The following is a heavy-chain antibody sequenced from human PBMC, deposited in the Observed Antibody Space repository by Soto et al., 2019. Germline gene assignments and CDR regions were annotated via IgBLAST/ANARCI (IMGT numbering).Heavy chain of an antibody. V-gene: IGHV3-30-3*01. CDR2: ISYDGSNK. CDR1: GFTFSSYA. CDR3: ARGGFEQWLPSFYFDY. J-gene: IGHJ4*02. D-gene: IGHD6-19*01. Sequence: QVQLVESGGGVVQPGRSLRLSCAASGFTFSSYAMHWVRQAPGKGLEWVAVISYDGSNKYYADSVKGRFTISRDNSKNTLYLQMNSLRAEDTAVYYCARGGFEQWLPSFYFDYWGQGTLVTVSS.